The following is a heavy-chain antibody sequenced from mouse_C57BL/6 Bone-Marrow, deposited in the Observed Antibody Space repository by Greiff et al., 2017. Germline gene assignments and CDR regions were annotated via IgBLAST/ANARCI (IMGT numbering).Heavy chain of an antibody. J-gene: IGHJ2*01. V-gene: IGHV1-42*01. D-gene: IGHD1-1*01. CDR3: ATVVRGDY. CDR2: INPSTGGT. Sequence: VQLQQSGPELVKPGASVKISCKASGYSFTGYYMNWVKQSPEKSLEWIGEINPSTGGTTYNQKFKAKATLTVDKSSSTAYMQLKSLTSEDSAVYYCATVVRGDYWGQGTTLTVSS. CDR1: GYSFTGYY.